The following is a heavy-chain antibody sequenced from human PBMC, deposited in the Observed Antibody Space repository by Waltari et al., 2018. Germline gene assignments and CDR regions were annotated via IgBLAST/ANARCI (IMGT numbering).Heavy chain of an antibody. D-gene: IGHD4-17*01. V-gene: IGHV4-61*02. CDR1: GGSISSGRYY. J-gene: IGHJ1*01. CDR3: ARHAYGDGGYFQH. Sequence: QVQLQESGPGLVKPSQTLSLTCTVSGGSISSGRYYGSWIRQPAGKGLEWIGRIYTSGSTNYNPSLKSRVTISVDTSKNQFSLKLSSVTAADTAVYYCARHAYGDGGYFQHWGQGTLVTVSS. CDR2: IYTSGST.